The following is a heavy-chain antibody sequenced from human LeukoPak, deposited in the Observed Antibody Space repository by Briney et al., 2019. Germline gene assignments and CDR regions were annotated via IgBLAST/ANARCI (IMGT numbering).Heavy chain of an antibody. J-gene: IGHJ6*03. V-gene: IGHV1-69*05. CDR2: IIPIFGTA. Sequence: SVKVSCKASGGTFSSYAISWVRQAPGQGLEWMEGIIPIFGTANYAQKFQGRVTITTDESTSTAYMELSSLRSEDTAVYYCAREAKGPAYYYYYMDVWGKGTTVTVSS. CDR1: GGTFSSYA. CDR3: AREAKGPAYYYYYMDV.